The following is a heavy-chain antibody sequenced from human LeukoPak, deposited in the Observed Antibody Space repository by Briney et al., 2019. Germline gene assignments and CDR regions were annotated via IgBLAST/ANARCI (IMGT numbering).Heavy chain of an antibody. J-gene: IGHJ4*02. CDR1: GFTFSSYA. CDR3: ARDLLPDRYDSSGYYLPHY. CDR2: ISYDGSNK. V-gene: IGHV3-30-3*01. Sequence: GRSLRLSCAASGFTFSSYAMHWVRQAPGKGLEWVAVISYDGSNKYYADSVKGRFTISRDNSKNTLYLQMNSLRAEDTAVYYCARDLLPDRYDSSGYYLPHYWGQGTLVTVSS. D-gene: IGHD3-22*01.